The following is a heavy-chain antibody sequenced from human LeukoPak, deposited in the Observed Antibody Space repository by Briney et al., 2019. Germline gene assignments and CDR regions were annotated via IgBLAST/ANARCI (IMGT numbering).Heavy chain of an antibody. Sequence: PGRSLRLSCAASGFTFSSYAMSWVRQAPGKGLEWVSAISGSGGSTYYADSVKGRFTISRDNSKNTLYLQMNSLRAEDTAVYYCAKVHFSGIMVRGGEGFDYWGQGTLVTVSS. J-gene: IGHJ4*02. D-gene: IGHD3-10*01. CDR1: GFTFSSYA. CDR2: ISGSGGST. CDR3: AKVHFSGIMVRGGEGFDY. V-gene: IGHV3-23*01.